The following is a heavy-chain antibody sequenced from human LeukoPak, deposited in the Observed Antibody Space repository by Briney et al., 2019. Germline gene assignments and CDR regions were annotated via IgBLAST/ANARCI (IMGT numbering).Heavy chain of an antibody. J-gene: IGHJ4*02. D-gene: IGHD3-22*01. V-gene: IGHV3-9*01. CDR2: ISWNSGSI. CDR3: ARTSSGYYYREDY. Sequence: GGSLRLSCAASGFTFDDYAMHWVRQAPGKGLEWVSGISWNSGSIGYADSVKGRFTISRDNAKNSLYLQMNSLRAEDTAVYYCARTSSGYYYREDYWGQGTLVTVSS. CDR1: GFTFDDYA.